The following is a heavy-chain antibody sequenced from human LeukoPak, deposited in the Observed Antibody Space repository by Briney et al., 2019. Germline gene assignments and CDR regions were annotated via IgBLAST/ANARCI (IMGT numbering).Heavy chain of an antibody. CDR2: IKSKTDGGTT. J-gene: IGHJ4*02. CDR3: AKTAEYCTNGVCYLSGIDY. V-gene: IGHV3-15*01. D-gene: IGHD2-8*01. CDR1: GFTFTNAW. Sequence: GGSLRLSCAASGFTFTNAWMSWVRQAPGKGLEWVGHIKSKTDGGTTDYVAPVKGRFTISRDDSKDTLYLQMDSLKTEDIAVYYCAKTAEYCTNGVCYLSGIDYWGQGTLVTVSS.